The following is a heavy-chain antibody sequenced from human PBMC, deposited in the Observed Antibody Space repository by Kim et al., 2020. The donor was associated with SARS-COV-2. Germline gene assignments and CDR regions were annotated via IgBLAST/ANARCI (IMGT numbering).Heavy chain of an antibody. V-gene: IGHV3-21*01. CDR3: ARDALDYYGSGSNSDY. J-gene: IGHJ4*02. D-gene: IGHD3-10*01. Sequence: SVKGRFTVSRDNTKDSLYLHMNSLRVDDTAVYYCARDALDYYGSGSNSDYWGQGTLVTVSS.